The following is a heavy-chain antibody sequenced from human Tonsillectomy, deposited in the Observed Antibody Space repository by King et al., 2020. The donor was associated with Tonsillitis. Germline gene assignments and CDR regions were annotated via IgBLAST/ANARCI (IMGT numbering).Heavy chain of an antibody. CDR2: IYYSGST. V-gene: IGHV4-39*01. D-gene: IGHD4-23*01. Sequence: HLQLQESGPGLVKPSETLSLTCTVSGGSISSSIYYWGWIRQPPGKGLEWIGSIYYSGSTYYNPSLKSRVTISVDTSKNQFSLKLSSVTAADTAVYYWASQDRRYGGNRPLDYWGQGILVTVSS. CDR3: ASQDRRYGGNRPLDY. J-gene: IGHJ4*02. CDR1: GGSISSSIYY.